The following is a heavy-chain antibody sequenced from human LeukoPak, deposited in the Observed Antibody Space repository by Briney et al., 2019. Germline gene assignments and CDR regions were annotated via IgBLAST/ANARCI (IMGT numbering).Heavy chain of an antibody. D-gene: IGHD1-26*01. CDR2: IYTCGST. Sequence: SETLSLTCTVSGDSINTSYWSWIRQPAGKGLEWIGRIYTCGSTNYNPSLKSRVTMSVDTSKNQFSLKLSSVTAADTAVYYCVRDRGSYPYYFNYWGQGTLVTVSS. CDR1: GDSINTSY. J-gene: IGHJ4*02. V-gene: IGHV4-4*07. CDR3: VRDRGSYPYYFNY.